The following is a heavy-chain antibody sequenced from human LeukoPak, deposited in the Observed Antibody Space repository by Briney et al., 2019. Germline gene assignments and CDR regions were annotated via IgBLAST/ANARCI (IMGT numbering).Heavy chain of an antibody. CDR2: ISWNSGSI. J-gene: IGHJ6*02. V-gene: IGHV3-9*01. D-gene: IGHD3-9*01. Sequence: PGGSLRLSCAASGFTFDDYAMHWVRQAPGKGLEWVSGISWNSGSIGYADSVKGRFTISRDNAKNSLYLQMNSLRAEDTALYYCAKADDTYYYYGMDVWGQGTTVTVSS. CDR1: GFTFDDYA. CDR3: AKADDTYYYYGMDV.